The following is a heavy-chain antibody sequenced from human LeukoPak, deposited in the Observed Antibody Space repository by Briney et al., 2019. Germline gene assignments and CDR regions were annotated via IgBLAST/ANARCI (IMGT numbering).Heavy chain of an antibody. CDR3: VKEFCRGVSCYHFDY. CDR1: GFTFSSQA. D-gene: IGHD2-15*01. V-gene: IGHV3-23*01. Sequence: PERSLRLSCAASGFTFSSQAMSWVRQAPGKGLEWVSAISGAADKVYYADSVEGRFTISRDNSKNTVYLQMNRLRADDTAVYYCVKEFCRGVSCYHFDYWGQGTLVTVSS. J-gene: IGHJ4*02. CDR2: ISGAADKV.